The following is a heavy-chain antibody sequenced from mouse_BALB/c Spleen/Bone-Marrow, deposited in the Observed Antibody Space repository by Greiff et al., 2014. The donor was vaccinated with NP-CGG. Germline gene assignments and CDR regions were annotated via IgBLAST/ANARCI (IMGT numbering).Heavy chain of an antibody. V-gene: IGHV1-4*01. Sequence: QVQLQQSGAELAKPGASVKMSCKASGYTFTSYRMHWVKQRPGQGLEWIGYINPSTGYTEYNQKFKDKATLTADKSSSTAYMQLSSLTSEDSAVYYCARSYYDGSSFAYWGQGTLVTVPA. J-gene: IGHJ3*01. CDR2: INPSTGYT. CDR1: GYTFTSYR. CDR3: ARSYYDGSSFAY. D-gene: IGHD1-1*01.